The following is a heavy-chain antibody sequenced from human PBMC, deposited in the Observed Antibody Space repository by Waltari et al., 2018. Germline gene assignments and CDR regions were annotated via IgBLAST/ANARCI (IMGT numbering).Heavy chain of an antibody. V-gene: IGHV4-30-4*08. D-gene: IGHD6-19*01. J-gene: IGHJ4*02. CDR2: IYYSGST. CDR1: GGSISSGDYY. Sequence: QVQLQESGPGLVKPSQTLSLTCTVSGGSISSGDYYWSWIRQPPGKGLEWIGYIYYSGSTYYNPSLKGRVTISVDTSKNQFSLKLSSVTAAATAVYYCARGGGAAVVAGFRRVNYFDYWGQGTLVTVSS. CDR3: ARGGGAAVVAGFRRVNYFDY.